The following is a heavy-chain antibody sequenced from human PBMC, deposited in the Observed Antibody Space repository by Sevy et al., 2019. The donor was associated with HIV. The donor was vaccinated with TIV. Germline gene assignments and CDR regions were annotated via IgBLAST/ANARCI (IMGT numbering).Heavy chain of an antibody. V-gene: IGHV3-53*01. Sequence: GGSLRLSCAASGFSVSSNYMSWVRQAPGKGPEWVSVIHSGGKISYADSVQGRFTISRDNSKNTLYLQMNSLRVEDTAVYYCARAAYYCSTTSCYIDYWGQGTLVTVSS. CDR3: ARAAYYCSTTSCYIDY. CDR1: GFSVSSNY. D-gene: IGHD2-2*02. CDR2: IHSGGKI. J-gene: IGHJ4*02.